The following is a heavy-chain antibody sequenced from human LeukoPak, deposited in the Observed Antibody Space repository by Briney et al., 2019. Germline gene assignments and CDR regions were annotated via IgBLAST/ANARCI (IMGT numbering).Heavy chain of an antibody. Sequence: SETLSLTCTVSGYSITSVYYWGWIPQPPGKGLEWIGSIYHSGSTYYNPSLKSRVTISIDTSKNQFSLKLSSVTAADTAMYYCARVLSGGNSGAHYWGQGTLVTVSS. D-gene: IGHD4-23*01. CDR2: IYHSGST. J-gene: IGHJ4*02. V-gene: IGHV4-38-2*02. CDR3: ARVLSGGNSGAHY. CDR1: GYSITSVYY.